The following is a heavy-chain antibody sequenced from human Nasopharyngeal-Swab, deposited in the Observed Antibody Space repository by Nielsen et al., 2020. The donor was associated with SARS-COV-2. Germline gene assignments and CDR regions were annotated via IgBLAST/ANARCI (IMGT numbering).Heavy chain of an antibody. V-gene: IGHV3-48*03. D-gene: IGHD3-16*02. CDR3: ARDYYDYVWGSYRYLGYFDY. CDR2: ISTSGNTV. Sequence: VRQMPGKGLEWLSYISTSGNTVYYADSVKGRFTISRDNAKNTLYLQMNSLRAEDTAVYYCARDYYDYVWGSYRYLGYFDYWGQGTLVTVSS. J-gene: IGHJ4*02.